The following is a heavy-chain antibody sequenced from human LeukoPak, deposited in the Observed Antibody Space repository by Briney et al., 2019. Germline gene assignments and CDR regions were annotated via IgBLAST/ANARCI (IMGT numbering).Heavy chain of an antibody. CDR2: IYYIGNT. D-gene: IGHD3-16*01. CDR3: ARHRPYLGPGGYSDY. Sequence: PSETLSLTCAVYGGSFSGYYWSWIRQPPGKGLEWIGYIYYIGNTNYNPSLKSRVTISGDTSKNQFSLRLSSVTAADTAIYYCARHRPYLGPGGYSDYWGHGTLVIVSS. J-gene: IGHJ4*01. CDR1: GGSFSGYY. V-gene: IGHV4-59*08.